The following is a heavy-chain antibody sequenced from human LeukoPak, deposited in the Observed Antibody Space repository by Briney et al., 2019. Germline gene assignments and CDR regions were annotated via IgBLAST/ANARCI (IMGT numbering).Heavy chain of an antibody. CDR2: IRDSGSST. D-gene: IGHD1-26*01. V-gene: IGHV3-23*01. Sequence: GGALRLSCAASGFTFSSYAMSWVRQAPGKGLEWVSAIRDSGSSTHYADSVKGRFTTPRDNSKNTLFLQMNSLRAEDTAIYYCAKYGPQDSGSSHFDYWGQGALVTVSS. CDR3: AKYGPQDSGSSHFDY. CDR1: GFTFSSYA. J-gene: IGHJ4*02.